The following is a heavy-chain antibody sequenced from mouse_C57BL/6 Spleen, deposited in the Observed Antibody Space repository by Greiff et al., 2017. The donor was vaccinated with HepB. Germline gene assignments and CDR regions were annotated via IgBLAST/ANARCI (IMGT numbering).Heavy chain of an antibody. J-gene: IGHJ4*01. CDR1: GYTFTSYW. Sequence: QVQLQQPGAELVMPGASVKLSCKASGYTFTSYWMHWVKQRPGQGLEWIGEIDPSDSYTNYNQKFKGKSTLTVDKSSSTAYMQLSSLTSEDSAGYYCARDYYGSSYAMDYWGQGTSVTVSS. V-gene: IGHV1-69*01. D-gene: IGHD1-1*01. CDR3: ARDYYGSSYAMDY. CDR2: IDPSDSYT.